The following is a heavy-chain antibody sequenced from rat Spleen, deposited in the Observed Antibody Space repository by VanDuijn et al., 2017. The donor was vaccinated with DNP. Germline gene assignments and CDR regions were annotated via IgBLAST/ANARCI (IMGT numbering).Heavy chain of an antibody. CDR3: ARREYDGYYPFAY. CDR1: GFTFNNHW. CDR2: ITGSGSTT. V-gene: IGHV5-31*01. J-gene: IGHJ3*01. Sequence: EVQLVESGGGLVQPGRSLKLSCAASGFTFNNHWMTWIRQVPGKGLEWVASITGSGSTTYYPDSVKGRFTISRDNAKDTLYLQMNSLRSEDTATYYCARREYDGYYPFAYWGQGTLVTVSS. D-gene: IGHD1-12*03.